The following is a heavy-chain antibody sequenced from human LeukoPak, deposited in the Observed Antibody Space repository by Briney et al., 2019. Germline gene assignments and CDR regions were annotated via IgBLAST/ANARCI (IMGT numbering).Heavy chain of an antibody. CDR3: AKAQTPYYYGSGSAFDI. Sequence: GGPLRLSCAASGFTFDDYAMHWVRHAPGKGLEWVSGISWNSGSIGYADSVKGRFTISRDNAKNSLYLQMNSLRAEDTALYYCAKAQTPYYYGSGSAFDIWGQGTMVTVSS. V-gene: IGHV3-9*01. CDR1: GFTFDDYA. CDR2: ISWNSGSI. J-gene: IGHJ3*02. D-gene: IGHD3-10*01.